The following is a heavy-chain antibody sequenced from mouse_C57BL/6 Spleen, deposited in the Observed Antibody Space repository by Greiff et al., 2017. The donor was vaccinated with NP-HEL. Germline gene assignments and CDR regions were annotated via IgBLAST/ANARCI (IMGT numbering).Heavy chain of an antibody. J-gene: IGHJ4*01. Sequence: EVKVVESEGGLVQPGSSMKLSCTASGFTFSDYYMAWVRQVPEKGLEWVANINYDGSSTYYLDSLKSRFIISRDNAKNILYLQMSSLKSEDTATYYCARDYYEAMDYWGQGTSVTVSS. V-gene: IGHV5-16*01. CDR3: ARDYYEAMDY. CDR2: INYDGSST. CDR1: GFTFSDYY. D-gene: IGHD1-1*01.